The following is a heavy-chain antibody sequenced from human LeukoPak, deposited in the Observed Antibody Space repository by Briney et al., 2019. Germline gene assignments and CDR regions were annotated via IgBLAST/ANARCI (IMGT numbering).Heavy chain of an antibody. CDR3: ARDYGGSSGWFDP. D-gene: IGHD4-23*01. V-gene: IGHV1-8*01. CDR1: GYTFTSYD. Sequence: ASVKVSCKASGYTFTSYDINWVRQATGQGLEWMGWMSLNSDNTGYAQKFQGRVTFTRDTSISTAYMELRSLTSEDTAVYYCARDYGGSSGWFDPWGQGTLVTVSS. CDR2: MSLNSDNT. J-gene: IGHJ5*02.